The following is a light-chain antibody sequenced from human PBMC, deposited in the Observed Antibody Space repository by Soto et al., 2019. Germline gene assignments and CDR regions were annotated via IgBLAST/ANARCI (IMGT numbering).Light chain of an antibody. CDR2: DAS. Sequence: EIVLTQSPATLSLSPGERATLSCRASQSVRSYLAWYQPKPGQAPRLLLYDASNRATGIPARFSGSGSGTDFTLTISSLEPEDFAVYYCQQRSNWPPYTFGQGTKLEIK. CDR1: QSVRSY. V-gene: IGKV3-11*01. J-gene: IGKJ2*01. CDR3: QQRSNWPPYT.